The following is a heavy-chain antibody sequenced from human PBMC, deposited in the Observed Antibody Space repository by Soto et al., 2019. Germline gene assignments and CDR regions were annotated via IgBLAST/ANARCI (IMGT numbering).Heavy chain of an antibody. CDR1: GGSISRGGYY. Sequence: SETLSLTCTVSGGSISRGGYYWSWIRQHPGKGLEWIGYIYYSGSTYYNPSLKSRVTISVDTSKNQFSLKLSSVTAADTAVYYCARSSQSTVTTFAYWGQGTPVLVSS. V-gene: IGHV4-31*03. D-gene: IGHD4-17*01. J-gene: IGHJ4*02. CDR3: ARSSQSTVTTFAY. CDR2: IYYSGST.